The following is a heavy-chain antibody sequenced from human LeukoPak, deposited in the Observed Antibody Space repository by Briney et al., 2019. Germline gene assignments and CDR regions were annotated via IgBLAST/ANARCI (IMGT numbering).Heavy chain of an antibody. D-gene: IGHD4-23*01. J-gene: IGHJ3*02. CDR3: AKHDYGGNWADAFDI. Sequence: GGSLRLSYAASGFTFSSYAMSWVRQAPGKGLEWVSAISGSGGSTYYADSVKGRFTISRDNSKNTLYLQMNSLRAEDTAVYYCAKHDYGGNWADAFDIWGQGTMVTVSS. CDR2: ISGSGGST. CDR1: GFTFSSYA. V-gene: IGHV3-23*01.